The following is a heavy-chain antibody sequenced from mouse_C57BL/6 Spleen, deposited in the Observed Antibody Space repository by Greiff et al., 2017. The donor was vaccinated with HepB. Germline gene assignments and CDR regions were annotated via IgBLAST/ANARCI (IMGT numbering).Heavy chain of an antibody. CDR1: GYAFSSSW. V-gene: IGHV1-82*01. CDR3: AREYYGSSYEGY. CDR2: IYLGDGDT. D-gene: IGHD1-1*01. J-gene: IGHJ2*01. Sequence: QVQLQQSGPELVKPGASVKISCKASGYAFSSSWMNWVKQRPGKGLEWIGRIYLGDGDTNYNGKFKGKATLTADKSSSTAYMQLSSLTSEDSAVYFCAREYYGSSYEGYWGQGTTLTVSS.